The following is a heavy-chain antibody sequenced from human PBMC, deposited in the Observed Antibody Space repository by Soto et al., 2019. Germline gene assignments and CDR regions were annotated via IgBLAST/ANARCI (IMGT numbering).Heavy chain of an antibody. D-gene: IGHD6-13*01. CDR3: ARAGFSGPCSSWYVVDP. Sequence: EVQLVESGGGLVKPGGSLRLSCAASGFTFSSYSMNWVRQAPGKGLEWGASISSSSSYIYYADSVKGRFTISRDNAKNSLYLQMNSLRAEDTAVYYCARAGFSGPCSSWYVVDPWGQGTLVTVSS. J-gene: IGHJ5*02. CDR2: ISSSSSYI. V-gene: IGHV3-21*01. CDR1: GFTFSSYS.